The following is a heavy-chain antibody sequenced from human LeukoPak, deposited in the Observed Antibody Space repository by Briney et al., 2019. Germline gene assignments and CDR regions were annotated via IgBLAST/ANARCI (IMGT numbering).Heavy chain of an antibody. J-gene: IGHJ4*02. V-gene: IGHV3-64D*09. CDR1: VFTFRSYA. D-gene: IGHD1-26*01. Sequence: GGSLRLSCLPSVFTFRSYAVHWVRQAPGRGLEYISSISRYGEGTYYADSVKGRFTISRDNSKNTLSLHMSSLQPDDTAVYYCVKSDNIVGATYFDYWGQGTLVTVSS. CDR3: VKSDNIVGATYFDY. CDR2: ISRYGEGT.